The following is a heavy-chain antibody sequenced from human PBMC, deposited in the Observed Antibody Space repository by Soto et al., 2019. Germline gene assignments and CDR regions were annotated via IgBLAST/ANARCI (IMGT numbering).Heavy chain of an antibody. CDR1: GGSISSGGYS. J-gene: IGHJ5*02. V-gene: IGHV4-30-2*01. Sequence: SETLSLTCAVSGGSISSGGYSWSWIRQPPGKGLEWIEYIYHSGSTYYNPSLKSRVTISVDRSKNQFSLKLSSVTAADTAVYYCARFAVLSGWFDPWGQGTLVTVSS. D-gene: IGHD6-19*01. CDR3: ARFAVLSGWFDP. CDR2: IYHSGST.